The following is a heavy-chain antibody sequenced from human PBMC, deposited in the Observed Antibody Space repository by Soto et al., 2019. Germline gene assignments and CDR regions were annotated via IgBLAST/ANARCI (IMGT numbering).Heavy chain of an antibody. CDR3: ARGAGFYYGGPEDL. CDR1: GFIFNNYA. CDR2: ISYDGDNK. V-gene: IGHV3-30-3*01. Sequence: QVQVVESGGGVVQPGRSLRLSCVVSGFIFNNYAMHWVRQAPGKGLGWVAVISYDGDNKFYGDSMQGRFIIFRDNSKNTLHLQMNNLRGEDTAVYYCARGAGFYYGGPEDLWGQGTRVTVSS. J-gene: IGHJ3*01. D-gene: IGHD3-10*01.